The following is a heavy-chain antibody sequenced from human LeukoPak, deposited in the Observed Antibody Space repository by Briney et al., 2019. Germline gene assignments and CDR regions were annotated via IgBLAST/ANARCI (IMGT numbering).Heavy chain of an antibody. CDR2: TYYSGST. V-gene: IGHV4-31*03. D-gene: IGHD2-2*02. CDR1: GGSISSGGYY. CDR3: ARVSKEYQLLYGFGGVVDY. J-gene: IGHJ4*02. Sequence: SQTLSLTCTVSGGSISSGGYYWSWIRQHPGKGLEWIGYTYYSGSTYYNPSLKSRVTISVDTSKNQFSLKLSSVTAADTAVYYCARVSKEYQLLYGFGGVVDYWGQGTLVIVSS.